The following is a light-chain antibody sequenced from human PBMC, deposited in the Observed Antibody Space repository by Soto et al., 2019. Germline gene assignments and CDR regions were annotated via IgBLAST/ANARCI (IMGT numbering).Light chain of an antibody. CDR1: SSNIGSNY. V-gene: IGLV1-47*01. J-gene: IGLJ1*01. Sequence: QSVRTQPPSASGTPGQRVTISCSGSSSNIGSNYVYWYQQLPGTAPKLLIYRNNQRPSGVPDRFSGSKSGTSASLAISWLRSEDEADYYCAACDHSLSGPSYVFGTGTKVTVL. CDR2: RNN. CDR3: AACDHSLSGPSYV.